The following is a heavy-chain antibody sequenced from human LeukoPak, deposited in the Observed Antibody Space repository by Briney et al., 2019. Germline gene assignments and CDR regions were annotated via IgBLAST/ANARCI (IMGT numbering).Heavy chain of an antibody. CDR2: ISSTGSII. Sequence: GGSLRLSCAASGFTFSSYSMNWVRQAPGKGLEWVSYISSTGSIIYYADSVKGRFTISRDNAKNSLYLQMNSLRAEDTAVYYCARVPAAITNLGQYYFDSWGQGTLVTVSS. D-gene: IGHD2-2*02. J-gene: IGHJ4*02. CDR1: GFTFSSYS. V-gene: IGHV3-48*04. CDR3: ARVPAAITNLGQYYFDS.